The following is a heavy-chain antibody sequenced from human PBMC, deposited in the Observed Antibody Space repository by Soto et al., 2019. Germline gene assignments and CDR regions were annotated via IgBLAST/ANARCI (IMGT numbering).Heavy chain of an antibody. Sequence: EVPLLESGGGLVQPGGSLRLSCAASGFTFNSYAMSWVRQAPGKGLEWVSGISGSGGTTYYADSVKGRFTISRDNXKNTLYLQMNSLRAEDTAVYYCAKGCSGGSCYIDYWGQGTLVTVSS. J-gene: IGHJ4*02. CDR3: AKGCSGGSCYIDY. D-gene: IGHD2-15*01. CDR1: GFTFNSYA. V-gene: IGHV3-23*01. CDR2: ISGSGGTT.